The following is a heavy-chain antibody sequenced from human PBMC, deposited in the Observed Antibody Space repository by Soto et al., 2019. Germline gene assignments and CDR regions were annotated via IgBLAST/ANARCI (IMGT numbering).Heavy chain of an antibody. Sequence: PSETLSLTFTVSGTSISSYYWSWIRQPPGKGLEWIANIHYSGTTNYNPSLASRVTLSVDTSKNQFSLKMTSVTAADRARYVGARYSSCDIDDWGRGNLVSVYS. CDR3: ARYSSCDIDD. CDR2: IHYSGTT. V-gene: IGHV4-59*01. CDR1: GTSISSYY. J-gene: IGHJ4*02. D-gene: IGHD4-4*01.